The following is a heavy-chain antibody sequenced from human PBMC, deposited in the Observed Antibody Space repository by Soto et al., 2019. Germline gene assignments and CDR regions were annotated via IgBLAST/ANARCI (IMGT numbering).Heavy chain of an antibody. J-gene: IGHJ4*02. CDR1: GFTFSSYA. D-gene: IGHD1-20*01. Sequence: GGSLRLSCAASGFTFSSYAMHWVRQAPGKGLEWVAVISYDGSNKYYADSVKGRFTISRDNSKNTLYLQMNSLRAEDTAVYYCAREGNWNDGKRVYYFDYWGQGTLVTVSS. CDR3: AREGNWNDGKRVYYFDY. V-gene: IGHV3-30-3*01. CDR2: ISYDGSNK.